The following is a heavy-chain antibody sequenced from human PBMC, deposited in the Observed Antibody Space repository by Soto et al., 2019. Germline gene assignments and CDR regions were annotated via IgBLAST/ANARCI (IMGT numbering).Heavy chain of an antibody. CDR3: ARGDEGYDYYGMDV. CDR1: GFTFRSYR. J-gene: IGHJ6*02. CDR2: ISSRSSYI. Sequence: GGSLRLSCAASGFTFRSYRMNCVRQAPGKGLEWVSSISSRSSYIYYADSVKGRFTISRDNAKNSLYLQMNSLRAEDTAVYYCARGDEGYDYYGMDVWGQGTTVTVSS. V-gene: IGHV3-21*01.